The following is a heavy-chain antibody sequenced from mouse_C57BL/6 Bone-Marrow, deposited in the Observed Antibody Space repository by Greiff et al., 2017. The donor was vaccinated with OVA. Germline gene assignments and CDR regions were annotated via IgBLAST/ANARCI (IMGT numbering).Heavy chain of an antibody. Sequence: EVKLMESGPGLVKPSQSLSLTCSVTGYSITSGYYWNWIRQFPGNKLEWMGYISYDGSNNYNPSLKNRISITRDTSKNQFFLKLNSVTTEDTATYYCARDGWLLSWFAYWGQGTLVTVSA. CDR3: ARDGWLLSWFAY. CDR2: ISYDGSN. D-gene: IGHD2-3*01. V-gene: IGHV3-6*01. J-gene: IGHJ3*01. CDR1: GYSITSGYY.